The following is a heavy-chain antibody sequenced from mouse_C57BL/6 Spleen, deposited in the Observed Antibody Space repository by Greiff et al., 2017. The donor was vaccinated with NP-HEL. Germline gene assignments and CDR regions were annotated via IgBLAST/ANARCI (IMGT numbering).Heavy chain of an antibody. CDR3: ARHEGPSDY. CDR1: GFTFSSYG. Sequence: VQLKESGGDLVKPGGSLKLSCAASGFTFSSYGMSWVRQTPDKRLEWVATISSGGSYTYYPDSVKGRFTISRDNAKNTLYLQMSSLKSEDTAMYYCARHEGPSDYWGQGTTLTVSS. J-gene: IGHJ2*01. CDR2: ISSGGSYT. V-gene: IGHV5-6*01. D-gene: IGHD3-3*01.